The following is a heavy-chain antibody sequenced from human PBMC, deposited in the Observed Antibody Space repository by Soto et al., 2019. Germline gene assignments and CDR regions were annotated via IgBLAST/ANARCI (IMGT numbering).Heavy chain of an antibody. CDR1: GGTFSSYA. V-gene: IGHV1-69*13. CDR3: ARTGVADNWNYVWWYFDL. J-gene: IGHJ2*01. D-gene: IGHD1-7*01. CDR2: IIPIFGTA. Sequence: GASVKVSCKASGGTFSSYAISWVRQAPGQGLEWMGGIIPIFGTANYAQKFQGRVTITAGESTSTAYMELSSLRSEDTAVYYCARTGVADNWNYVWWYFDLWGRGTLVTVSS.